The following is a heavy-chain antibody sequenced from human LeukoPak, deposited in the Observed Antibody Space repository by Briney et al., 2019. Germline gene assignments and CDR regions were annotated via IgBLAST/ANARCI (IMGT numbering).Heavy chain of an antibody. J-gene: IGHJ5*02. CDR1: GFTVSSNY. D-gene: IGHD2-15*01. CDR3: AGGYCSDGTCYRFDP. V-gene: IGHV3-48*01. CDR2: ISTTSGTI. Sequence: GGSLRLSCAASGFTVSSNYMSWARQAPGKGLEWLSYISTTSGTIYYADSVKGRFTISRDNAKNSLYLQMNSLRAEDTAVYYCAGGYCSDGTCYRFDPWGQGTLVTVSS.